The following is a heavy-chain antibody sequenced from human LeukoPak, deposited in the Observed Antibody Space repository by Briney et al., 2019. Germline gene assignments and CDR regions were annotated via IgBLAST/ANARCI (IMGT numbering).Heavy chain of an antibody. CDR3: AGRNYGSGSHYNY. Sequence: GGSLRLSCAATGFTLSNNTMAWVRQAPGKGLEWVSTIISAGSTYYADSVKGRFTFPRDNSKNTLYLQMNSLRAGDTAVYYCAGRNYGSGSHYNYWGQGALVTVSS. CDR2: IISAGST. J-gene: IGHJ4*02. CDR1: GFTLSNNT. D-gene: IGHD3-10*01. V-gene: IGHV3-23*01.